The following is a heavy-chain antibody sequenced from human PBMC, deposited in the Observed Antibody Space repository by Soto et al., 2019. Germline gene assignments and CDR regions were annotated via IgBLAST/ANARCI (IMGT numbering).Heavy chain of an antibody. D-gene: IGHD2-2*02. Sequence: GSLRLSCAASGFTFSSYAMSWVRQAPGKGLEWVSAISGSGGSTYYADSVKGRFTISRDNSKNTLYLQMNSLRAEDTAVYYCAKVRESSDCSSTSCYNAFDIWGQGTMVTVSS. J-gene: IGHJ3*02. CDR2: ISGSGGST. CDR1: GFTFSSYA. V-gene: IGHV3-23*01. CDR3: AKVRESSDCSSTSCYNAFDI.